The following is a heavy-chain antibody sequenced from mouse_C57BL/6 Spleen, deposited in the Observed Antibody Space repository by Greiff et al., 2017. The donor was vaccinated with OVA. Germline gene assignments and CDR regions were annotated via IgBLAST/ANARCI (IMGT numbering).Heavy chain of an antibody. CDR3: TSMGGLRRNFDY. J-gene: IGHJ2*01. D-gene: IGHD2-4*01. Sequence: VQLQQSGAELVRPGASVKLSCTASGFNIKDDYMHWVKQRPEQGLEWIGWIDPENGDTEYASKFQGKATITADTSSNTAYLQRSSLTSEDTAVYDCTSMGGLRRNFDYWGQGTTLTVSS. CDR2: IDPENGDT. V-gene: IGHV14-4*01. CDR1: GFNIKDDY.